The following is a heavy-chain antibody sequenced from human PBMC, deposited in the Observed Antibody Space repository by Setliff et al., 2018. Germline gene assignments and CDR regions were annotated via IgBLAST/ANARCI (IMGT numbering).Heavy chain of an antibody. CDR3: ARGRHPPWSGYPYYYMDV. V-gene: IGHV1-69*06. D-gene: IGHD3-3*01. Sequence: SVKVSCKASGGTFSSYAISWVRQAPGQGLEWMGGIIPIFGTANYAQKFQGRVTITADKSTSTAYMELSSLTSEDTAVYYCARGRHPPWSGYPYYYMDVWGKGTTVTVSS. CDR1: GGTFSSYA. J-gene: IGHJ6*03. CDR2: IIPIFGTA.